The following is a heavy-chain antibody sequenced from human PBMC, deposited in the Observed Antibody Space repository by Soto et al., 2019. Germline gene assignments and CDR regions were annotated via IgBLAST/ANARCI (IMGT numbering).Heavy chain of an antibody. V-gene: IGHV1-18*04. J-gene: IGHJ4*02. CDR1: GYPFSSHG. CDR3: ARSPMAREAVDH. Sequence: GASVKVSCKASGYPFSSHGFTWVRQAPVQGLEWMGWISIYNGNTHYAQKFQRRLTLTTDESTSTAYLELTSLTSDDTAVYYCARSPMAREAVDHWAQGTLVTLSS. CDR2: ISIYNGNT. D-gene: IGHD3-10*01.